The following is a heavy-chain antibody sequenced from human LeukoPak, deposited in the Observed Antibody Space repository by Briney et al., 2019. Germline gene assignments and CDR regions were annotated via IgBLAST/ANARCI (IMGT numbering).Heavy chain of an antibody. J-gene: IGHJ5*02. Sequence: SETLSLTCTVPGGSISSYYWSWIRQPPGKGLEWIGYIYYSGSTNYNPSLKSRVTISVDTSKNQFSLKLSSVTAADTAVYYCARGPPGHILGVVVPAAISGFDPWGQGTLVTVSS. CDR2: IYYSGST. CDR1: GGSISSYY. V-gene: IGHV4-59*01. D-gene: IGHD2-2*01. CDR3: ARGPPGHILGVVVPAAISGFDP.